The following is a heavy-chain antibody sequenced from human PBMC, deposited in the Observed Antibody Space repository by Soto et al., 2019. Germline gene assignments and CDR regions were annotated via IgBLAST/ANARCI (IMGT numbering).Heavy chain of an antibody. CDR2: ISWNSGSI. D-gene: IGHD3-10*01. CDR3: AKDYYGSGPLDY. Sequence: GGSLRLSCAASGFTFDDYAMHWVRQAPGKGLEWVSGISWNSGSIGYADSVKGRFTISRDNAKNSLYLQMNSLRAEDTALYYCAKDYYGSGPLDYWAQGTLVTVSS. V-gene: IGHV3-9*01. J-gene: IGHJ4*02. CDR1: GFTFDDYA.